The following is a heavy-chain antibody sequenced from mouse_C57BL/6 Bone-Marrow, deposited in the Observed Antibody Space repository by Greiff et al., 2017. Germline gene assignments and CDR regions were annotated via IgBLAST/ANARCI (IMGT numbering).Heavy chain of an antibody. D-gene: IGHD1-1*01. CDR1: GYTFTDYY. J-gene: IGHJ1*03. Sequence: VQLQQSGAELVRPGASVKLSCKASGYTFTDYYINWVKQRPGQGLEWIARIYPGSGNTYYNEKFKGKATLTAEKSSSTAYMQLSSLTSEDSAVYFCARAYGSSWYFDVWGTGTTVTVSS. V-gene: IGHV1-76*01. CDR3: ARAYGSSWYFDV. CDR2: IYPGSGNT.